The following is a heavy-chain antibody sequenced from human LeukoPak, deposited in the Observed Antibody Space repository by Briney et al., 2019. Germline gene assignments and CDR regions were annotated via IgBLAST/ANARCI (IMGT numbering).Heavy chain of an antibody. CDR3: AKDLEGEEDY. J-gene: IGHJ4*02. CDR1: GFSFDDYA. CDR2: ISWNSDNI. V-gene: IGHV3-9*01. Sequence: GGSLRLSCAASGFSFDDYAMHWVRQAPGKGLEWASGISWNSDNIGYADSVKGRFTISRDNSKNTLYLQMNSLRAEDTAVYYCAKDLEGEEDYWGQGTLVTVSS. D-gene: IGHD3-16*01.